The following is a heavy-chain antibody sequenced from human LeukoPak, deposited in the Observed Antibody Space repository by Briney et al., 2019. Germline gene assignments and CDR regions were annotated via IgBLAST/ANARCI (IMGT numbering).Heavy chain of an antibody. D-gene: IGHD6-13*01. CDR3: ARGLIAAAGAPDY. Sequence: PSETLSLTCAVYGGSFGGYYWSWIRQPPGKGLEWIGEINHSGSTNYNPSLKSRVTISVDTSKNQFSLKLSSVTAADTAVYYCARGLIAAAGAPDYWGQGTLVTVSS. CDR2: INHSGST. V-gene: IGHV4-34*01. CDR1: GGSFGGYY. J-gene: IGHJ4*02.